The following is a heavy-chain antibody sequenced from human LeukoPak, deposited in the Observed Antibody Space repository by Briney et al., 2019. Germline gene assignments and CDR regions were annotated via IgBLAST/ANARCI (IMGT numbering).Heavy chain of an antibody. D-gene: IGHD3-22*01. V-gene: IGHV3-30*03. Sequence: GRSLRLSCAASGFTFSSCGMHWVRQAPGKGLEWVAAISYDGSNKYYADSVKGRFTISRDNSKNTLYLQMNSLSAEDAAVYYCASDSDYYDSSGPIDYWGQGTLVTVSS. CDR2: ISYDGSNK. CDR1: GFTFSSCG. CDR3: ASDSDYYDSSGPIDY. J-gene: IGHJ4*02.